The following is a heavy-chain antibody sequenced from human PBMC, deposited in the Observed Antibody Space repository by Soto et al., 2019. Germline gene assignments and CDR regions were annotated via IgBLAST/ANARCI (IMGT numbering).Heavy chain of an antibody. CDR1: GYSFTNND. V-gene: IGHV1-69*10. Sequence: SSVEVSCKASGYSFTNNDVTWVRQAPGQGLEWMGGIIPMLGTPSYAQKFQDRVTITADKFTSTAYMELSGLRSEDTAVYYCATSRATIAVAAETDYYFDYWGQGNVVTV. D-gene: IGHD6-19*01. CDR3: ATSRATIAVAAETDYYFDY. J-gene: IGHJ4*02. CDR2: IIPMLGTP.